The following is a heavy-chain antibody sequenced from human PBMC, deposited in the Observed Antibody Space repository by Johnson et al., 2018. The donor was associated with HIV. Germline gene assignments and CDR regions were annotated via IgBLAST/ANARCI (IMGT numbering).Heavy chain of an antibody. CDR2: MWYDGSNK. Sequence: QVQLVESGGGVVQPGRSLRLSCAASGFTFSTYGMHWVRQAPGKGLEWVAVMWYDGSNKYYVDSVKVRFTISRDNAKTSLYLQMNSLRAEDTAVYYCARELISSGWMSEDAFDIWGQGTMVTVSS. D-gene: IGHD6-19*01. J-gene: IGHJ3*02. CDR3: ARELISSGWMSEDAFDI. V-gene: IGHV3-33*01. CDR1: GFTFSTYG.